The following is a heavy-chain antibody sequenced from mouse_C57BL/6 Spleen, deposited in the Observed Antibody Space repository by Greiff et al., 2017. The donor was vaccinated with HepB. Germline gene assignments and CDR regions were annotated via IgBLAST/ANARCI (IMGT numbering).Heavy chain of an antibody. CDR1: GFTFSSYA. CDR3: ARGGLITTVVATNAMDY. Sequence: EVQGVESGGGLVKPGGSLKLSCAASGFTFSSYAMSWVRQTPEQRLEWVATISDGGSYTYYPDNVKGRFTISRDNAKNNRYLQMSHLMYEDTAMYYCARGGLITTVVATNAMDYWGQGTSVTGS. D-gene: IGHD1-1*01. CDR2: ISDGGSYT. J-gene: IGHJ4*01. V-gene: IGHV5-4*01.